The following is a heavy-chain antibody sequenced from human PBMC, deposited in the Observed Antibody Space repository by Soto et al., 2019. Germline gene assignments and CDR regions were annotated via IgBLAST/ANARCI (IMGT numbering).Heavy chain of an antibody. V-gene: IGHV3-30-3*01. CDR2: ISYDGSNK. D-gene: IGHD3-3*01. CDR3: ARDFAPFFDFGVVALSYGMDV. CDR1: GFTFSSYA. J-gene: IGHJ6*02. Sequence: PGGSLRLSCAASGFTFSSYAMHWVRQAPGKGLEWVAVISYDGSNKYYADSVKGRFTISRDNSKNTLYLQMNSLRAEDTAVYYCARDFAPFFDFGVVALSYGMDVWGQGTTVTVSS.